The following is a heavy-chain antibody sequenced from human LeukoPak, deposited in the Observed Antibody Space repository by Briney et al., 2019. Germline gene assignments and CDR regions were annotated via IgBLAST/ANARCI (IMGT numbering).Heavy chain of an antibody. J-gene: IGHJ5*02. CDR3: ARVGRRYYYGSGSYWFDP. D-gene: IGHD3-10*01. V-gene: IGHV3-7*01. Sequence: GGSLRLSCAASGFTFSSYWMSWVRQAPGKGLEWVANIKQDGSEKYYVDSVKGRFTISRDNAKNSLYLQMNSLRAEDTAVYYCARVGRRYYYGSGSYWFDPWGQGTLVTVSS. CDR1: GFTFSSYW. CDR2: IKQDGSEK.